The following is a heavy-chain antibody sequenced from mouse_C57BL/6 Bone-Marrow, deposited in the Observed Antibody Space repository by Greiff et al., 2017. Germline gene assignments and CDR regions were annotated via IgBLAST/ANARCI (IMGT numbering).Heavy chain of an antibody. Sequence: QVQLKQSGPGLVQPSQSLSITCTVSGFSLTSYGVHWVRQSPGKGLEWLGVIWSGGSTDYNAAFISRLSISKDNSKSQVFFKMNSLQADDTAIYYCASLPIPYWGQGTLVTVSA. J-gene: IGHJ3*01. V-gene: IGHV2-2*01. CDR1: GFSLTSYG. CDR2: IWSGGST. CDR3: ASLPIPY. D-gene: IGHD2-1*01.